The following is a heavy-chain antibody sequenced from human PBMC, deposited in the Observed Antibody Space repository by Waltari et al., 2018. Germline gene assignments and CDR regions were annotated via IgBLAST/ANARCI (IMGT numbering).Heavy chain of an antibody. D-gene: IGHD3-16*01. V-gene: IGHV3-7*01. CDR1: GFPFSSYW. Sequence: EVQLVESGGGLVQPGGSLRLSCAASGFPFSSYWMIWVRQAPGKGLEWVANIKQDGSEKYYVDSVKGRFTISRDNAKNSLYLQMNSLRAEDTAVYYCARDDDYVWGSSWDWGQGTLVTVSS. CDR2: IKQDGSEK. J-gene: IGHJ4*02. CDR3: ARDDDYVWGSSWD.